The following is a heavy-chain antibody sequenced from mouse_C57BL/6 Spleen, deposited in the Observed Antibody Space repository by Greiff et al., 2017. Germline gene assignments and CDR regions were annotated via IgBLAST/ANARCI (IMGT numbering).Heavy chain of an antibody. CDR2: IYPNSGGT. Sequence: VQLQQPGAELVKPGASVKLSCKASGYTFTSYWMHWVKQRPGRGLEWIGRIYPNSGGTKYNEQFKSKATLTADKPSSTAYMLLSSVTSEDSAVYYCARGEDYFDYWGQGTTLTVSS. CDR3: ARGEDYFDY. V-gene: IGHV1-72*01. CDR1: GYTFTSYW. J-gene: IGHJ2*01.